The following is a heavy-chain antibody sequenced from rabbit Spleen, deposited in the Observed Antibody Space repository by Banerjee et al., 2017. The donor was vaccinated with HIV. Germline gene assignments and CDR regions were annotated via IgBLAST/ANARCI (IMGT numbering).Heavy chain of an antibody. D-gene: IGHD8-1*01. Sequence: QEQLVESGGGLVQPEGSLTLTCTASGFSFSSSYWICWVRQAPGKGLEWIGCIGTGSGATGYASWAKGRFTISKTSSTTVTLQMTSLTAADTATYFCARDTASSFSSYGMDLWGQGTLVTVS. CDR1: GFSFSSSYW. CDR3: ARDTASSFSSYGMDL. V-gene: IGHV1S45*01. CDR2: IGTGSGAT. J-gene: IGHJ6*01.